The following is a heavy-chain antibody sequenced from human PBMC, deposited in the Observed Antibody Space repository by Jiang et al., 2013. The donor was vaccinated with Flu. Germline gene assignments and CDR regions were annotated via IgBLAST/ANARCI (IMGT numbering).Heavy chain of an antibody. CDR2: ISTTGLTK. D-gene: IGHD1-1*01. J-gene: IGHJ4*02. CDR1: GFYFGTYT. Sequence: ASGFYFGTYTMNWVRQAPGKGLEWVSYISTTGLTKYYADSVRGRFTISRDNARNSLYLQMYSLTADDTAVYYCARDQATGAETAPGLWGQGTLVTVSS. CDR3: ARDQATGAETAPGL. V-gene: IGHV3-48*01.